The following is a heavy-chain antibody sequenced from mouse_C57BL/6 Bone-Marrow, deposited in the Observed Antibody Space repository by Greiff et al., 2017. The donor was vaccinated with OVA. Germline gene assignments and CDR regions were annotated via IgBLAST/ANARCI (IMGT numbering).Heavy chain of an antibody. Sequence: DVRLVESGGDLVKPGGSLKLSCAASGFTFSSYGMSWVRQTPDKRLEWVATISSGGSYTYSPDSVKGRFTISRDNANNTLYLQMSSLKSEDTAMYYCARQEYYSNYGAYWGQGTLVTVSA. CDR1: GFTFSSYG. J-gene: IGHJ3*01. CDR3: ARQEYYSNYGAY. CDR2: ISSGGSYT. D-gene: IGHD2-5*01. V-gene: IGHV5-6*02.